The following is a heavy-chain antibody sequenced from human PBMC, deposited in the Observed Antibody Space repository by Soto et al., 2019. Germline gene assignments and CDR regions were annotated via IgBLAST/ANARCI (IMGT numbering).Heavy chain of an antibody. CDR2: ISSSSYT. V-gene: IGHV3-11*05. CDR1: GFTFSDYH. J-gene: IGHJ4*02. CDR3: ARDQCIGGGCLFYYFDY. D-gene: IGHD2-15*01. Sequence: QVQVVESGGGLVKPGGSLRLSCAGSGFTFSDYHMTWIRQAPGKGLEWVSHISSSSYTNYADSVKGRFTTSRDNAKSSLYPQMNSLRAEDTAVYYCARDQCIGGGCLFYYFDYWGQGTLVTVSS.